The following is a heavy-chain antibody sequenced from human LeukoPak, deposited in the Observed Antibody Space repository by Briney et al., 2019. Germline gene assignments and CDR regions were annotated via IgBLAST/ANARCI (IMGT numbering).Heavy chain of an antibody. CDR3: AKSDSPKLFTSLGIAY. V-gene: IGHV3-23*01. Sequence: GGSLRVSRPASGCTFSTYSMIWLGQAPGKGLEWVSVISSSGGITYYADSVKGRFTISRDNSKNTLYLQIISLRGNDTAVYYWAKSDSPKLFTSLGIAYWGQGTLVTVSS. J-gene: IGHJ4*02. CDR1: GCTFSTYS. D-gene: IGHD3-16*01. CDR2: ISSSGGIT.